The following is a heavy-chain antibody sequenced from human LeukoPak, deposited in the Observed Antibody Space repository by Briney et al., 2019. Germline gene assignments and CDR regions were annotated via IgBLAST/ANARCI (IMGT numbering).Heavy chain of an antibody. CDR2: INHSGST. CDR1: GGSFSGYY. J-gene: IGHJ3*02. V-gene: IGHV4-34*01. CDR3: AVELVVPTGDAFDI. Sequence: SETLSLTCAVYGGSFSGYYWSWIRQPPGKGLEWIGEINHSGSTNYNPSLKSRVTISVDTSKNQFSLKLSSVTAADTAVYYCAVELVVPTGDAFDIWGQGTMVTVSS. D-gene: IGHD2-21*01.